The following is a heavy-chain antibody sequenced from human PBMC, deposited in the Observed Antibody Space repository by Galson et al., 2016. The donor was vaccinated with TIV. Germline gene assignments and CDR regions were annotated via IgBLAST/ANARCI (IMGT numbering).Heavy chain of an antibody. J-gene: IGHJ4*02. CDR3: TRDGRGNWKYVDYFDY. V-gene: IGHV3-30*02. Sequence: SLRLSCAASGFTFSTYVMHWVRQAPGKGLEWVAFVRYDGSHKNYADSVKGRFTISRDSSKTTVFLQMNSLRLEDTAVYYCTRDGRGNWKYVDYFDYWGQGTLVTVSS. D-gene: IGHD1-7*01. CDR1: GFTFSTYV. CDR2: VRYDGSHK.